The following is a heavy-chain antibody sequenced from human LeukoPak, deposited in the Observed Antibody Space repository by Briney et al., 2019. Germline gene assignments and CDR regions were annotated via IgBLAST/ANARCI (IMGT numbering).Heavy chain of an antibody. CDR2: IIPIFGTA. CDR1: GGTFSSYA. V-gene: IGHV1-69*05. D-gene: IGHD3-22*01. Sequence: SVKVSCKASGGTFSSYAISWVRQAPGQGLEWMGGIIPIFGTANYAQKFQGRVTITTDESTSTAYMELSSLRSEDTAVYYCAGDRYYDSSGSDAFDIWGQGTMVTVSS. J-gene: IGHJ3*02. CDR3: AGDRYYDSSGSDAFDI.